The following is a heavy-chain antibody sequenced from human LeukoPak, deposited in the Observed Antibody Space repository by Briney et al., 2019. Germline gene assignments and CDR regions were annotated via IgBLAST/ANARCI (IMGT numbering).Heavy chain of an antibody. D-gene: IGHD3-10*01. J-gene: IGHJ4*02. V-gene: IGHV3-21*01. Sequence: GGSLRLSCAASGFTFSSYSMNWVRQAPGKGLEWVSCISSSSSYIYNADSVKGRFTISRDNAKNTLYLQMNSLRVEDTAVYYCAREWSGFGELPDYWGQGTLVTVSS. CDR2: ISSSSSYI. CDR3: AREWSGFGELPDY. CDR1: GFTFSSYS.